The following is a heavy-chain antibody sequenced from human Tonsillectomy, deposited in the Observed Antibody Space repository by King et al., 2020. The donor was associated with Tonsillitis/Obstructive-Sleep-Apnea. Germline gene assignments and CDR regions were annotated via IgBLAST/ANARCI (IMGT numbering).Heavy chain of an antibody. J-gene: IGHJ3*02. Sequence: VQLVESGGGVVQPGRSLRLSCAASGFIFSSYAMHWVRQAPGKGLEWVAVISYDGSNTYYADSVKGRFTISRDNSKNTLYLQMNSLRAEDTAVYYCARDLLRGVWTNYGRAFDIWGQGTMVTVSS. CDR1: GFIFSSYA. D-gene: IGHD4-17*01. CDR3: ARDLLRGVWTNYGRAFDI. V-gene: IGHV3-30*04. CDR2: ISYDGSNT.